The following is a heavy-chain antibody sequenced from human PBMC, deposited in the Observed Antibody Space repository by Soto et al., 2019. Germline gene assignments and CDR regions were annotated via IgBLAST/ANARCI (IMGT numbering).Heavy chain of an antibody. Sequence: GGSLRLSCAASGFTFSSYAMSWVRQAPGKGLEWVSAISGSGGSTYYADSVKGRFTISRDNSKNTLYLQMNSLRAEDTAVYYCAKGATIILARLVIAVAAYGGDLFDYWGQGTLVTVSS. CDR3: AKGATIILARLVIAVAAYGGDLFDY. CDR2: ISGSGGST. V-gene: IGHV3-23*01. CDR1: GFTFSSYA. J-gene: IGHJ4*02. D-gene: IGHD6-19*01.